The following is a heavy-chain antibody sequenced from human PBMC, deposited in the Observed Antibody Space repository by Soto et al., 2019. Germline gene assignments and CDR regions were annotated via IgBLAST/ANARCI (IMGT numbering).Heavy chain of an antibody. V-gene: IGHV1-69*02. D-gene: IGHD5-12*01. J-gene: IGHJ4*02. Sequence: QVQLVQSGAEVKKPGSSVKVSCKASGGTFRTYTISWVRQAPGQGLEWMGRITPMPGISNYAQRFQGRVAITADKSTSTAYLELSSLRSEDTAVYYCARGGGGYGLDYWGQGTLVTVSS. CDR1: GGTFRTYT. CDR2: ITPMPGIS. CDR3: ARGGGGYGLDY.